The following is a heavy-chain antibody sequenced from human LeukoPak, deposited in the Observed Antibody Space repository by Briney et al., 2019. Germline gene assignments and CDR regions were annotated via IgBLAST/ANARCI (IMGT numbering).Heavy chain of an antibody. V-gene: IGHV3-30*07. CDR3: ARDPTDGSGNKAGGLEV. D-gene: IGHD3-10*01. J-gene: IGHJ6*02. Sequence: SVKGRFIVSRDNSKNTLYLQMNSLRPEDTALYYCARDPTDGSGNKAGGLEVWGRGTPVSVFS.